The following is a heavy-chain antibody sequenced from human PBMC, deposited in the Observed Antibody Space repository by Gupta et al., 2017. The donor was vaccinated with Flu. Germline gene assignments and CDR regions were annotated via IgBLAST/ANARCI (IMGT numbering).Heavy chain of an antibody. J-gene: IGHJ4*02. Sequence: EVQLLESGGGLVQPGGSLRLSCAASGFTFSSLALGWVRQVPGKGLEVVSAITGSGGSKYHADAGNGRFTISSANSKNTLYLQMNSMSAEDTAVYYCAKLCWGRYKNGFDYWGQGTLVTVSS. CDR1: GFTFSSLA. CDR2: ITGSGGSK. D-gene: IGHD3-16*01. V-gene: IGHV3-23*01. CDR3: AKLCWGRYKNGFDY.